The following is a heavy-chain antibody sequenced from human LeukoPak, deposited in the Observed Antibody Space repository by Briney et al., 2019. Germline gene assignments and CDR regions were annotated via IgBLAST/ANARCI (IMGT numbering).Heavy chain of an antibody. CDR2: IYYSGST. CDR3: ARKGSVWFGGGYFDY. J-gene: IGHJ4*02. CDR1: GGSISSYY. D-gene: IGHD3-10*01. Sequence: SETLSLTCTVSGGSISSYYWSWIRQPPGKGLEWIGYIYYSGSTNYNPSLKSRVTISVDTSKNQFSLKLSSVTAADTAVYYCARKGSVWFGGGYFDYWGQGTLVTVSS. V-gene: IGHV4-59*01.